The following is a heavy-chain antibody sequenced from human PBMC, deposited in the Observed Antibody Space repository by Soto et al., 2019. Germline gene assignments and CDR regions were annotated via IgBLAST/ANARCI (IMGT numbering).Heavy chain of an antibody. Sequence: QVDLVESGGGVAQTGRSLTLSCVGSGFTFRSSGMHWVRQPPGKGLEWVAVISHDGQNKYYADSVQGRFSISRDNSNNALYLQMDSLRIEDTAIYFCVKERADIVVAPHATSAMDGWGHGTDVTVSS. CDR2: ISHDGQNK. CDR1: GFTFRSSG. V-gene: IGHV3-30*18. J-gene: IGHJ6*02. D-gene: IGHD2-21*01. CDR3: VKERADIVVAPHATSAMDG.